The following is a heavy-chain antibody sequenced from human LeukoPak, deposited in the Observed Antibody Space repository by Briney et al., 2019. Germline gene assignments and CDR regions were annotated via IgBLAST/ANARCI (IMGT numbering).Heavy chain of an antibody. J-gene: IGHJ4*02. CDR2: INWNGGRT. CDR1: GFMFYDYG. CDR3: ARDYDYGDYPGY. Sequence: GGSLRLSCAASGFMFYDYGMSWVRQAPGKGLERVSGINWNGGRTGYADSVKGRFTISRDNAKNSLYLQMNSLRAEDTALYYCARDYDYGDYPGYWGQGTLVTVSS. D-gene: IGHD4-17*01. V-gene: IGHV3-20*04.